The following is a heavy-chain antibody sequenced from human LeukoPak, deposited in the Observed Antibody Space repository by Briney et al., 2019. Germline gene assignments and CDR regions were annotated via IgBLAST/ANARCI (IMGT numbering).Heavy chain of an antibody. Sequence: GGSLRLSCAASGFTLSSTWMSWVRQAPGKGLEWVANIKQDGSDEYYLDSVKGRFIISRDNGKNSLYLQMSTLTTEDTAVYYCARQPVGFWSGYYQYYFDHWGQGALVTVSS. CDR2: IKQDGSDE. J-gene: IGHJ4*02. CDR3: ARQPVGFWSGYYQYYFDH. D-gene: IGHD3-3*01. V-gene: IGHV3-7*01. CDR1: GFTLSSTW.